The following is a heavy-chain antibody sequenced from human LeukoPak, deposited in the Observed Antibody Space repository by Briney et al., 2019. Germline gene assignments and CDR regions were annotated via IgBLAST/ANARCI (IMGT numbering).Heavy chain of an antibody. CDR2: ISGSGGST. D-gene: IGHD3-3*01. V-gene: IGHV3-23*01. Sequence: GGSLRLSCAASGFTFSSYAMSWVRQAPGKGLEWVSAISGSGGSTYYADSVKGRFTISRDNAKNSLYLQMNSLRAEDTAVYYCARDPHASIWSGYQNDYWGQGTLVTVSS. J-gene: IGHJ4*02. CDR3: ARDPHASIWSGYQNDY. CDR1: GFTFSSYA.